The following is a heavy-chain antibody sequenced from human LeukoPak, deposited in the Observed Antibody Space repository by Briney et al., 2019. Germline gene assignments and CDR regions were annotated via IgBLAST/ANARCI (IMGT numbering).Heavy chain of an antibody. J-gene: IGHJ4*02. V-gene: IGHV4-34*01. Sequence: SSETLSLTCAVYGGSFSGYYWSWIRQPPGKGLEWIGEINHSGSTNYNPSLKSRVTISVDTSKNQFSLKLSSVTAADTAVFYCATRMSAAGTSFDYWGQGTLATVSS. CDR3: ATRMSAAGTSFDY. CDR1: GGSFSGYY. CDR2: INHSGST. D-gene: IGHD6-13*01.